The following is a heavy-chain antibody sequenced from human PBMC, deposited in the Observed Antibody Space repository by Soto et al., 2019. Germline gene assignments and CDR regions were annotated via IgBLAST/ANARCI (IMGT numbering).Heavy chain of an antibody. D-gene: IGHD2-15*01. CDR3: VRGGGGGLFDP. J-gene: IGHJ5*02. Sequence: GGSLRLSCVASGFTFSNYAVTWVRQAPGKGLEWVSGITYSDAYPAYADSVKGRFTISRDNAKRSPYLQMMSLTAEDTAIYYCVRGGGGGLFDPWGQGTMVTVSS. CDR1: GFTFSNYA. V-gene: IGHV3-21*01. CDR2: ITYSDAYP.